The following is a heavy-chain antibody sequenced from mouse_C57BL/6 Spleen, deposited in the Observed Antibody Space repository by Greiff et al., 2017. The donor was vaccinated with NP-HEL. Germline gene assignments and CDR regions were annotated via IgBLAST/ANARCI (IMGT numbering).Heavy chain of an antibody. CDR3: ACPLYDGYYVFAY. J-gene: IGHJ3*01. CDR2: IYPGDGDT. Sequence: VQLQQSGPELVKPGAPVKISCKASGYAFSSSWMNWVKQRPGKGLEWIGRIYPGDGDTNYNGKFKGKATLTADKSSSTAYMQRSSLTSEDAAVYFCACPLYDGYYVFAYWGQGTLVTVSA. V-gene: IGHV1-82*01. CDR1: GYAFSSSW. D-gene: IGHD2-3*01.